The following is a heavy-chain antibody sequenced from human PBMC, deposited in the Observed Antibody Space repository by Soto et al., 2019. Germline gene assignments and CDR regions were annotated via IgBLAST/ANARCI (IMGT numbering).Heavy chain of an antibody. Sequence: GSLRLSCAASGFTFSSYGMHWVRQAPGKGLEWVAVISYDGSNKYYADSVKGRFTISRDNSKNTLYLQMNSLRAEGTAVYYCAKDIASDYDFWSGYYKSDAFDIWGQGIRVTVSS. D-gene: IGHD3-3*01. CDR3: AKDIASDYDFWSGYYKSDAFDI. V-gene: IGHV3-30*18. CDR1: GFTFSSYG. CDR2: ISYDGSNK. J-gene: IGHJ3*02.